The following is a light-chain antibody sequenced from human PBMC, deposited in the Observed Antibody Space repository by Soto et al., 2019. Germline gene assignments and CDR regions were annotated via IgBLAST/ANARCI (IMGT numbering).Light chain of an antibody. CDR1: QGISSY. CDR3: QKYYSYPRT. Sequence: AIRMTQSPSSFSASTGDRVTITCRASQGISSYLAWYQQKPGKAPKLLIYAASTLQSGVPSRFSGSGSGTDFTLTNSCLQSEDFATYYCQKYYSYPRTFGQGTKVEIK. V-gene: IGKV1-8*01. J-gene: IGKJ1*01. CDR2: AAS.